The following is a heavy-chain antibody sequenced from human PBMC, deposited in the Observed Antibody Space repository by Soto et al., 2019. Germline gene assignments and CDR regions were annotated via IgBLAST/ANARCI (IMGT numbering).Heavy chain of an antibody. CDR3: ARDQHYDFWSGYYPT. J-gene: IGHJ5*02. CDR2: ISYDGSNK. D-gene: IGHD3-3*01. CDR1: GFTFSSYA. Sequence: GGSLRLSCAASGFTFSSYAMHWVRQAPGKGLEWVAVISYDGSNKYYADSVKGRFTISRDNSKNTLYLQMNSLRAEDTAVYYCARDQHYDFWSGYYPTWGQGTLVTVSS. V-gene: IGHV3-30-3*01.